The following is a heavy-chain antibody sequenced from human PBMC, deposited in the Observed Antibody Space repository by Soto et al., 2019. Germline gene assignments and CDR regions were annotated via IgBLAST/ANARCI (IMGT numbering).Heavy chain of an antibody. J-gene: IGHJ4*02. V-gene: IGHV3-74*01. D-gene: IGHD3-22*01. CDR2: INSDGSST. CDR3: AIRASYYDSSGYFDY. CDR1: GFTFSSYW. Sequence: EVQLVESGGGLVQPGGSLRLSCAASGFTFSSYWMHWVRQAPGKGLVWVSRINSDGSSTSYADSVKGRFTISRDNAKNRRYLQMNSLTVEDTAVYYCAIRASYYDSSGYFDYWGQGTLVTVSS.